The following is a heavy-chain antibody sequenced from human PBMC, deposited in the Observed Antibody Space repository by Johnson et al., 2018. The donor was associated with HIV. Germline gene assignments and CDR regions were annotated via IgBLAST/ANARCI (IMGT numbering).Heavy chain of an antibody. CDR2: IYSGGST. Sequence: VQLVESGGGLVQPGGSLRLSCAASGFTVSSNYMSWVRQAPGKGLEWVSVIYSGGSTYYADSVKGRFTISRDNSKNTLYLQMHSLTAEDTAVYYCGRSSSYWGHDAFDIWGQGTMVTVAS. D-gene: IGHD3-16*01. J-gene: IGHJ3*02. CDR1: GFTVSSNY. V-gene: IGHV3-66*02. CDR3: GRSSSYWGHDAFDI.